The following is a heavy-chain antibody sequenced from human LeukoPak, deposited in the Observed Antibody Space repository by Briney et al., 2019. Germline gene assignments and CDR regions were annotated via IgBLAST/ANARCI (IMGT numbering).Heavy chain of an antibody. J-gene: IGHJ5*02. Sequence: GESLKISCKISGYKLTNNWIGWVRQVPGKGLEWMGLIYPGYSDAKYSPSFQGQVTLSVDASISTAYLQLSGLGASDTAIYYCVRFALTSSLDHWGQGTRVTVSS. CDR2: IYPGYSDA. CDR3: VRFALTSSLDH. CDR1: GYKLTNNW. D-gene: IGHD6-13*01. V-gene: IGHV5-51*01.